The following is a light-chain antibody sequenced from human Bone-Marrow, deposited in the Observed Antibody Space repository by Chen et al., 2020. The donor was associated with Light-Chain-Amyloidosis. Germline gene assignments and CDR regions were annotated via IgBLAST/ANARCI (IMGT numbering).Light chain of an antibody. CDR3: MQVRQTPYT. J-gene: IGKJ2*01. CDR1: QSLLHSHGYNY. CDR2: LGS. V-gene: IGKV2-28*01. Sequence: DIVMNQSPLSLPVTPGEPASISCRSTQSLLHSHGYNYLDWYLQQQGQSPHLLIYLGSNRDSGVSDRFSGSGSGTNFTLKISRVQADDVGVYYCMQVRQTPYTFGQGTKLEIK.